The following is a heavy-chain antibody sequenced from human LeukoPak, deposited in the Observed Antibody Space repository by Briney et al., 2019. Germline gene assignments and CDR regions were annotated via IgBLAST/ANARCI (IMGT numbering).Heavy chain of an antibody. CDR3: ARQVGRGTQVYYMDV. V-gene: IGHV4-30-4*07. J-gene: IGHJ6*03. D-gene: IGHD3-16*01. CDR1: SVSISGGGYC. CDR2: ICYSGIT. Sequence: SETLSLTCAVSSVSISGGGYCWNWIRQPPGKGPEWIGYICYSGITYYNPSLKSRLTMSLDTSNNQFSLHLSSVTAADTAVYYCARQVGRGTQVYYMDVWGKGTTVTVSS.